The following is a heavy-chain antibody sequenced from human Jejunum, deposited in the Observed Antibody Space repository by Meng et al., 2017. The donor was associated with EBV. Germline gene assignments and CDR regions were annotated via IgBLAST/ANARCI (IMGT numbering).Heavy chain of an antibody. J-gene: IGHJ5*01. D-gene: IGHD6-19*01. CDR2: IYSDSTT. Sequence: EVQLLESGGGLIQPGGSLRLSCAASGFIVSNSYFSWVRQAPGKGLEWVSVIYSDSTTHYADSVKGRFTMSRDNSKSTLFLQMDSLRAEDTAIYYCAKRETSGWYDLWGQGTLVTVSS. V-gene: IGHV3-53*01. CDR1: GFIVSNSY. CDR3: AKRETSGWYDL.